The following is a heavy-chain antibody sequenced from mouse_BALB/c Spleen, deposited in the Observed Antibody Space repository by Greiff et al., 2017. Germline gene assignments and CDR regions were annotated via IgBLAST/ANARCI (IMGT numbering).Heavy chain of an antibody. CDR1: GYSFTSCYF. J-gene: IGHJ3*01. V-gene: IGHV3-6*02. Sequence: VQLQQSGPGLVKPSQSLSLTCSVTGYSFTSCYFCNWIRQFAGNLLEWMGYISYDGSNNYNPSLKNRISITRDTSKNQFFLKLNTVTTEDTATYYCARTYYRYDVAYWGQGTLVTVSA. CDR3: ARTYYRYDVAY. D-gene: IGHD2-14*01. CDR2: ISYDGSN.